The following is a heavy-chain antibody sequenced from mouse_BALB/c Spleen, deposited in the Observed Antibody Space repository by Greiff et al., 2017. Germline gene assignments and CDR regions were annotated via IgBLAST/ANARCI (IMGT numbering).Heavy chain of an antibody. V-gene: IGHV5-6-3*01. D-gene: IGHD2-4*01. J-gene: IGHJ3*01. CDR3: ARDRDYDKSVPFAY. Sequence: EVQLVESGGGLVQPGGSLKLSCAASGFTFSSYGMSWVRQTPDKRLELVATINSNGGSTYYPDSVKGRFTISRDNAKNTLYLQMSSLKSEDTAMYYCARDRDYDKSVPFAYWGQGTLVTVSA. CDR1: GFTFSSYG. CDR2: INSNGGST.